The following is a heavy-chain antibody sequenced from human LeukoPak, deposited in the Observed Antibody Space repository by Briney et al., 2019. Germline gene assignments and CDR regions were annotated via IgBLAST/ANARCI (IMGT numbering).Heavy chain of an antibody. J-gene: IGHJ4*02. CDR3: ARARDGSGSYFDY. Sequence: PSQTLSLTCAVSGGSFSSGGYSWSWIRQPPGKGLEWIGYIYHSGSTYYNPSLKSRVTISVDRSKNQFSLKLSSVTAADTAVYYCARARDGSGSYFDYWGQGTLVTVSS. V-gene: IGHV4-30-2*01. CDR2: IYHSGST. D-gene: IGHD3-10*01. CDR1: GGSFSSGGYS.